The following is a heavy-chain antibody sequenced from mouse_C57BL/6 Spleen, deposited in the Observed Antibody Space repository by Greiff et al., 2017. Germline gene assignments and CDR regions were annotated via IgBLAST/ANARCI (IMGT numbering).Heavy chain of an antibody. J-gene: IGHJ3*01. V-gene: IGHV1-64*01. CDR3: ARSAYYSNYGAY. CDR1: GYTFTSYW. Sequence: VQLQQSGAELVKPGASVKLSCKASGYTFTSYWMHWVKQRPGQGLEWIGMIHPNSGSTNYNEKFKSKATLTVDKSSSTAYMQLSSLTSEDSAVYYCARSAYYSNYGAYWGQGTLVTVSA. D-gene: IGHD2-5*01. CDR2: IHPNSGST.